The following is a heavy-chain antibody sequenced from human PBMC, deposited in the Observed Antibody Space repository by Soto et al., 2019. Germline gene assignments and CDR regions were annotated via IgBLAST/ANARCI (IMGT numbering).Heavy chain of an antibody. D-gene: IGHD3-22*01. CDR2: IIPIFGTA. V-gene: IGHV1-69*01. CDR3: ARPTVYDSSGSDWYFDL. J-gene: IGHJ2*01. CDR1: GGTFSSYA. Sequence: QVQLVQSGAEVKKPGSSVKVSCKASGGTFSSYAISWVRQAPGQGLEWMGGIIPIFGTANYAQKFQGRVTITADESTSTAYMELSSLRSEDTAVYYCARPTVYDSSGSDWYFDLWGRVTLVTVSS.